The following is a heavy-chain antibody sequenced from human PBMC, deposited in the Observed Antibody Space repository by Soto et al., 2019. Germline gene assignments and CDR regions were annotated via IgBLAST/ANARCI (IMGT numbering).Heavy chain of an antibody. CDR3: ARDLIGMRGGNYYYYYGMDV. Sequence: GGSLRLSCAASGFTFSSYSMNWVRQAPGKGLEWVSSISSSSSYIYYADSVKGRFTISRDNAKNSLYLQMNSLRAEDTAVYYCARDLIGMRGGNYYYYYGMDVWGQGTTVTVSS. J-gene: IGHJ6*02. V-gene: IGHV3-21*01. D-gene: IGHD2-8*01. CDR1: GFTFSSYS. CDR2: ISSSSSYI.